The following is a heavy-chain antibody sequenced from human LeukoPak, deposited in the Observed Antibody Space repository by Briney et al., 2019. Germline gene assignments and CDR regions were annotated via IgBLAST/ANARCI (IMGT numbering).Heavy chain of an antibody. CDR3: ARLWEYNWNDGDPLDY. D-gene: IGHD1-1*01. V-gene: IGHV3-48*01. J-gene: IGHJ4*02. CDR1: GFSFSSYS. Sequence: GGSLRLSCAASGFSFSSYSMNWVRQAPGKGLEWVSYITTSSDTIYYADSVKGRFTISRDNSKNTLYLQMNSLRAEDTAVYYCARLWEYNWNDGDPLDYWGQGTLVTVSS. CDR2: ITTSSDTI.